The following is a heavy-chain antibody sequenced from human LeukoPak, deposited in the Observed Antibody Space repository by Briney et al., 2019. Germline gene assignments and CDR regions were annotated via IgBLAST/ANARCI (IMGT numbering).Heavy chain of an antibody. Sequence: GGSLRLSCAASGFTFSSYAMSWVRQAPGKGLEWVSAISGSGGSTYYADSVKGRFTISRDNSKNTLYLQMNSLRAKDTAVYYCAKVGISGSGSLDAFDIWGQGTMVTVSS. V-gene: IGHV3-23*01. CDR1: GFTFSSYA. CDR3: AKVGISGSGSLDAFDI. CDR2: ISGSGGST. D-gene: IGHD1-26*01. J-gene: IGHJ3*02.